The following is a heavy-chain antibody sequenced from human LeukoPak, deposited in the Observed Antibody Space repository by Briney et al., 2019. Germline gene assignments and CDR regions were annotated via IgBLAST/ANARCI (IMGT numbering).Heavy chain of an antibody. CDR2: ISSSSSYI. CDR3: ARDRYGDYVYDY. CDR1: GFTFSSYR. Sequence: PGGSLRLSCAASGFTFSSYRMTWVRQAPVKGLEWVSSISSSSSYIYYADSVKGRFTISRDNAKNSLYLQMNSLRAEDTAVYYCARDRYGDYVYDYWGQGTLVTVSS. D-gene: IGHD4-17*01. J-gene: IGHJ4*02. V-gene: IGHV3-21*01.